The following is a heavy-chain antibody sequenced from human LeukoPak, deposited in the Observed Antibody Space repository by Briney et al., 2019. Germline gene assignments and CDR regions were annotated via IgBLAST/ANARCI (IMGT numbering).Heavy chain of an antibody. CDR3: ARDSGTTGEVKFDP. CDR2: INHSGST. D-gene: IGHD4-17*01. V-gene: IGHV4-34*01. CDR1: GGSLSGYY. J-gene: IGHJ5*02. Sequence: SETLSLTCAVYGGSLSGYYWSWIRQPPGKGLEWIGEINHSGSTNYNPSLKSRLTMSIDTSKNQFSLKLSFVTAADTAVYYCARDSGTTGEVKFDPWGQGTLVTVSS.